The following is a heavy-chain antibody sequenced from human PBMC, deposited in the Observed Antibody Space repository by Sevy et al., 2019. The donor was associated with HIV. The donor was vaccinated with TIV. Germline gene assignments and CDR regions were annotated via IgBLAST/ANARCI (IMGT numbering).Heavy chain of an antibody. V-gene: IGHV3-13*05. J-gene: IGHJ4*02. CDR2: IGTAGDP. CDR3: ARGRITMVQGVNPYFDY. D-gene: IGHD3-10*01. CDR1: GFTFSSYD. Sequence: GGSQRLSCAASGFTFSSYDMHWVRQATGKGLEWVSAIGTAGDPYYPGSVKGRFTISRENAKNSLYLQMNSLRAGDTAVYYCARGRITMVQGVNPYFDYWGQGTLVTVSS.